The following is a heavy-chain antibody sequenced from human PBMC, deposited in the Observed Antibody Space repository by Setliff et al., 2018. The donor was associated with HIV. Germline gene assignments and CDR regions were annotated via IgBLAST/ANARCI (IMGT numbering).Heavy chain of an antibody. V-gene: IGHV4-61*01. CDR3: ARGGTSSNWFDP. Sequence: LSLTCTVSGGSISNSRYYWSWIRQPPGKGLQWIGFIYNSEMINYNPSLKSRVSMSLDTSKNQFSLKLTSVTAADTAVYYCARGGTSSNWFDPWGQGTLVTVSS. D-gene: IGHD1-26*01. CDR2: IYNSEMI. CDR1: GGSISNSRYY. J-gene: IGHJ5*02.